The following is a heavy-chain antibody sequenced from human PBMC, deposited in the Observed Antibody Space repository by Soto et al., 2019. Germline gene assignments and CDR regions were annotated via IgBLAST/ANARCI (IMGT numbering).Heavy chain of an antibody. CDR2: IYHSGST. Sequence: PSETLSLTCAVSGGSISSGNWWSWVRQPPGKGLEWIGEIYHSGSTNYNPSLKSRVTISVDKSKNQFSLKLRAVTAADTAVYYCARGRITMVRGVIISMDVWGQGTTVTVSS. CDR3: ARGRITMVRGVIISMDV. J-gene: IGHJ6*02. CDR1: GGSISSGNW. V-gene: IGHV4-4*02. D-gene: IGHD3-10*01.